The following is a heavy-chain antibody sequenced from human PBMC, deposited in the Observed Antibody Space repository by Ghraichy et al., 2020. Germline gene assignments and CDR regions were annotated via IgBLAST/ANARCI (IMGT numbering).Heavy chain of an antibody. V-gene: IGHV3-48*02. J-gene: IGHJ6*02. D-gene: IGHD4-23*01. CDR3: ARASSVVRFYYYAGLDV. CDR2: ISSSSRSI. CDR1: GFTFDGYN. Sequence: GGSLRLSCVGSGFTFDGYNMNWVRQSPGNGLEWVASISSSSRSIFYADSVKGRFSVSRDNAQNSLYLQMKSLKDEDTAVYFCARASSVVRFYYYAGLDVWGQGTTVTVSS.